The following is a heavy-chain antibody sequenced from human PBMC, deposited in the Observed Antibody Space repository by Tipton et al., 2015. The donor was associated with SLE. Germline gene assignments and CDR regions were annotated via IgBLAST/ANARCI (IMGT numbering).Heavy chain of an antibody. Sequence: SLRLSCAASGFTFSNAWMNWVRQAPGKGLEWVSAISGSGGSTYYADSVKGRFTISRDNSKNTLYLQMNSLRAEDTAVYYCARDYDMGYWGQGTLVTVSS. CDR1: GFTFSNAW. CDR2: ISGSGGST. D-gene: IGHD3-9*01. CDR3: ARDYDMGY. J-gene: IGHJ4*02. V-gene: IGHV3-23*01.